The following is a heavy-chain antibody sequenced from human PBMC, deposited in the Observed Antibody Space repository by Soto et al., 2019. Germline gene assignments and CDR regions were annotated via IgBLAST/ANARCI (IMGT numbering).Heavy chain of an antibody. V-gene: IGHV3-30*18. D-gene: IGHD1-26*01. CDR2: ISYDGTNT. CDR3: AKDRCSYHYFDY. J-gene: IGHJ4*02. CDR1: GFTFSDYG. Sequence: QVQLVESGGGVVQPGRSLRLSCAASGFTFSDYGMHWVRQAPGKGLEWVAVISYDGTNTYYADSVKGRLTISRDNSKNTLYVQMNSLRDEDTAVYYCAKDRCSYHYFDYWGQGPLVTVSS.